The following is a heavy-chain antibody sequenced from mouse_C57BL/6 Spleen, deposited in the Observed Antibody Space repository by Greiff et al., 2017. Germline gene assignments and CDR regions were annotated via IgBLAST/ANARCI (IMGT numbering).Heavy chain of an antibody. CDR2: IWRGGIT. D-gene: IGHD2-1*01. Sequence: VKLQESGPGLVQPSQSLSITCTVSGFSLTSYGVHWVRQSPGKGLEWLGVIWRGGITDHNAAFMSRLSITKYNSKSQVFFKMNSLQADDTAIYYCAKTDGNYDSMDYWGQGTSVTVSS. J-gene: IGHJ4*01. CDR3: AKTDGNYDSMDY. V-gene: IGHV2-5*01. CDR1: GFSLTSYG.